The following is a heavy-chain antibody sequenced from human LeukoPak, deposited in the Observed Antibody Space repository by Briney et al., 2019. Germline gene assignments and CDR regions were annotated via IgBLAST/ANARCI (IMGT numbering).Heavy chain of an antibody. CDR1: GFTFSSYD. Sequence: GGSLRLSCAASGFTFSSYDMHWVRQATGKGLECVSAIVTAGDTYYPGSVKGRFTISRENAKNSLYLQMNSLRAGDTAVYYCARGAAAGGYYYYGMDVWGQGTTVTVSS. D-gene: IGHD6-13*01. J-gene: IGHJ6*02. CDR3: ARGAAAGGYYYYGMDV. V-gene: IGHV3-13*01. CDR2: IVTAGDT.